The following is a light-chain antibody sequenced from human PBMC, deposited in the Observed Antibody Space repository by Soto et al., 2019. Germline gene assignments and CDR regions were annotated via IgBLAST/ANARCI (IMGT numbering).Light chain of an antibody. CDR1: SSDLGGYNY. V-gene: IGLV2-8*01. J-gene: IGLJ1*01. Sequence: QSALTQPPSASGSPGQSVTISCTGASSDLGGYNYVSWYQQHPGKAPKLMIYDVSKRPSGVPDRFSGSKAGNTASLTVSGLQAEDEAEYYCSSYAGSNGYVFGTGTKVTVL. CDR3: SSYAGSNGYV. CDR2: DVS.